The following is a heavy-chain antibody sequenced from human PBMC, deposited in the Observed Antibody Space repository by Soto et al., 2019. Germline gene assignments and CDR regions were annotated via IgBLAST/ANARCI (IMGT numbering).Heavy chain of an antibody. CDR3: ARDTRYYGSGSYYGKGITYYYYYGMDV. CDR2: IYYSGST. CDR1: GGSISSGGYY. V-gene: IGHV4-31*03. D-gene: IGHD3-10*01. J-gene: IGHJ6*02. Sequence: SETLSLTCTVSGGSISSGGYYWSWIRQHPGKGLEWVGYIYYSGSTYYNPSLKSRVTISVDTSKNQFSLKLSSVTAADTAVYYCARDTRYYGSGSYYGKGITYYYYYGMDVWGQGTTVTVSS.